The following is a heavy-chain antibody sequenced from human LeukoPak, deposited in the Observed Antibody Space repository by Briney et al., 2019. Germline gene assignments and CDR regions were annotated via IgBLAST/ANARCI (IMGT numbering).Heavy chain of an antibody. CDR3: ARDIVGATQTGSYYYYYYGMDV. J-gene: IGHJ6*02. V-gene: IGHV1-18*01. CDR1: GYTFTSYG. D-gene: IGHD1-26*01. Sequence: SVSLSCKASGYTFTSYGISWVRQAPGQGLERMGWISAYNGNTNYAQKLQGRVTMTTDTSTSTAYMELRSLRSDDTAVYYCARDIVGATQTGSYYYYYYGMDVWGQGTTVTVSS. CDR2: ISAYNGNT.